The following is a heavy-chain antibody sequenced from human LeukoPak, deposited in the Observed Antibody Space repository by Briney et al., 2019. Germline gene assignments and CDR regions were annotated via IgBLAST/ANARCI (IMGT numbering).Heavy chain of an antibody. CDR3: ASLFYYDSSGYSYYFDY. CDR1: GGSISSYY. D-gene: IGHD3-22*01. J-gene: IGHJ4*02. Sequence: SETLSLACTVSGGSISSYYWSWIRQPPGKGLEWIGHIYHSGSTNYNPSLKSRVTISVDTSKNQFSLKLSSVTAADTALYYCASLFYYDSSGYSYYFDYWGQGTLVTVSS. V-gene: IGHV4-59*01. CDR2: IYHSGST.